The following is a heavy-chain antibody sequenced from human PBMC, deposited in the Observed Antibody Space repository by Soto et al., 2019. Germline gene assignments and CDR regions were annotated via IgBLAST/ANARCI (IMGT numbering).Heavy chain of an antibody. J-gene: IGHJ4*02. CDR3: ARDCGGDCYYYFDY. Sequence: ASVKVSCKASGGTFSSYAISWVRQAPGQGLEWMGGIIPIFGTANYAQKFQGRVTITADESTSTAYMELSSLRSEDTAVYYCARDCGGDCYYYFDYWGQGTLVTVSS. CDR2: IIPIFGTA. D-gene: IGHD2-21*02. V-gene: IGHV1-69*13. CDR1: GGTFSSYA.